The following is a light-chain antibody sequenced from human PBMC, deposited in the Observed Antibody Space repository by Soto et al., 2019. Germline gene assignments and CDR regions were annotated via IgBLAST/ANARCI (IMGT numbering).Light chain of an antibody. CDR2: GAS. V-gene: IGKV3-15*01. Sequence: EIVRTQSPATLSVSPGERATLSCRASQSVSSNLAWYQQKPGQAPRLLIYGASTRATGIPARFSGSGSGTDFTLTISRLEPEDFAVYYCQQYGSSPITFGQGTRLEIK. CDR1: QSVSSN. J-gene: IGKJ5*01. CDR3: QQYGSSPIT.